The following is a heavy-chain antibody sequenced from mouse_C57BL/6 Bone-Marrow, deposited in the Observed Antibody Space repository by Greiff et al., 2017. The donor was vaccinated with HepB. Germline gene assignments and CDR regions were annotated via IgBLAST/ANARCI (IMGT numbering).Heavy chain of an antibody. Sequence: QVQLQQPGAELVRPGPSVKLSCKASGYTFTSYWMHWVKQRPGQGLEWIGVIDPSDSYTNYNQKFKGKATLTVDTSSSTAYMQLSSLTSEDSAVYYCAILLWFAYWGQGTLVTVSA. CDR1: GYTFTSYW. CDR3: AILLWFAY. CDR2: IDPSDSYT. V-gene: IGHV1-59*01. J-gene: IGHJ3*01.